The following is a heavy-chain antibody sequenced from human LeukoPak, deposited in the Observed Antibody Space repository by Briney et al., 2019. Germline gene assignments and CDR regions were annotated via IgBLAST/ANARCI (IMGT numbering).Heavy chain of an antibody. CDR1: GFTFSSYW. CDR2: INSDGSST. Sequence: GRSLRLSCAASGFTFSSYWMHWVRQAPGKRQVWVSRINSDGSSTSYADSVKGRFTISRDNAKNTLYLQMNSLRAEDTAVYYCARAYSGSYYDYWGQGTLVTVSS. J-gene: IGHJ4*02. V-gene: IGHV3-74*01. D-gene: IGHD1-26*01. CDR3: ARAYSGSYYDY.